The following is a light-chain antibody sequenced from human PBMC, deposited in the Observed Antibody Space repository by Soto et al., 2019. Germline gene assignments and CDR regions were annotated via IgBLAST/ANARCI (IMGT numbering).Light chain of an antibody. CDR1: QSVSSY. CDR2: DAS. Sequence: EIVLTQSPATLSLSRGERATLACRASQSVSSYLAWYQQKPGQAPRLLIYDASNRATGLPARFSGSGSGTDFTLTISSLEPEDFAVYYGQQRSNWPPGVTFGGETKVDIK. V-gene: IGKV3-11*01. J-gene: IGKJ4*01. CDR3: QQRSNWPPGVT.